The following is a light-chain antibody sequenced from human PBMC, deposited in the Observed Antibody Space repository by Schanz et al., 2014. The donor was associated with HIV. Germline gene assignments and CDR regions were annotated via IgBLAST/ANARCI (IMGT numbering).Light chain of an antibody. CDR3: QHYGDSRGT. Sequence: EIVMTQSPATLSVSPGERATLSCRASQTVRSNLAWYQQKPGQAPRLLIFGASNRAAGIPDRFSGGESGTDFTLTISRLEPEDFAVYYCQHYGDSRGTFGGGTEVDIK. V-gene: IGKV3-20*01. CDR1: QTVRSN. CDR2: GAS. J-gene: IGKJ4*02.